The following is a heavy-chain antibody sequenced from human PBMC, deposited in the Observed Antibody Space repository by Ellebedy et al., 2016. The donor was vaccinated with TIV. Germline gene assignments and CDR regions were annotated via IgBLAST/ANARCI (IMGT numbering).Heavy chain of an antibody. CDR3: ARGSDSSGWYPGGVYYYGMDV. CDR2: INPNSGGT. CDR1: GYTFTGYY. Sequence: AASVKVSCKASGYTFTGYYMHWVRQAPGQGLEWMGWINPNSGGTNYAQKFQGRVTMTRDTSISTAYMELSRLRSDDTAVYYCARGSDSSGWYPGGVYYYGMDVWGQGTTVTVSS. D-gene: IGHD6-19*01. J-gene: IGHJ6*02. V-gene: IGHV1-2*02.